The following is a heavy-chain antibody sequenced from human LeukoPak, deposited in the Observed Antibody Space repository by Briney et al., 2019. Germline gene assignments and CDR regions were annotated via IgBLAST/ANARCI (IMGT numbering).Heavy chain of an antibody. V-gene: IGHV1-2*02. J-gene: IGHJ4*02. Sequence: GASVKVSCKASGYTFTGQYIHWVRQAPGQGLEWMGWIDPNSGGTNYAQKFQGRVTMTRDTSISTAYMEVSSLRSDDTAVYYCASWRGYSSGWSGPFDYWGQGTLVTVSS. CDR1: GYTFTGQY. D-gene: IGHD6-19*01. CDR3: ASWRGYSSGWSGPFDY. CDR2: IDPNSGGT.